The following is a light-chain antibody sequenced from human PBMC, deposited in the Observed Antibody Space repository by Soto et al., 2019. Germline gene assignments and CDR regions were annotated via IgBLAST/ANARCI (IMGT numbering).Light chain of an antibody. V-gene: IGLV1-40*01. Sequence: QSVLTQPPSVSGAPGQRVTISCTGSSSNIGARYDVHWFQQLPGTAPKLLIYGNSNRPSGVPDRFSGSRSGTSASLAITGLQAEDEADYYCQSYDSRLSGVVFGGGTKLTVL. CDR2: GNS. J-gene: IGLJ2*01. CDR1: SSNIGARYD. CDR3: QSYDSRLSGVV.